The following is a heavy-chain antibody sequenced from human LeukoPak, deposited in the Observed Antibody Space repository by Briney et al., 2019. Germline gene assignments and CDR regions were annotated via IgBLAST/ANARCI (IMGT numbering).Heavy chain of an antibody. CDR2: ISSSGSTI. Sequence: GGSLRLSCVVSGFTFSSYSMNWVRQAPGKGLEWVSYISSSGSTIYYADSVKGRFTISRDNSKNTLYLQMNSLRAEDTAVYYCARDRYSSSSLDYWGQGTLVTVSS. J-gene: IGHJ4*02. CDR3: ARDRYSSSSLDY. CDR1: GFTFSSYS. V-gene: IGHV3-48*01. D-gene: IGHD6-6*01.